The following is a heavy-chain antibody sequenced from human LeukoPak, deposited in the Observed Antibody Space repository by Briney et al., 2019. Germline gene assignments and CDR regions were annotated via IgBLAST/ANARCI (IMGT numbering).Heavy chain of an antibody. Sequence: ASVKVSCKASGYTFTGYYMHWVRQAPGQGLEWMGWINPNSGGTNYAQKFQGRVTMTRDTSISTAYMELSRLRSDDTAVYYCAREHTMDTAMDNWFDPWGQGTLVTVSP. D-gene: IGHD5-18*01. CDR1: GYTFTGYY. V-gene: IGHV1-2*02. CDR3: AREHTMDTAMDNWFDP. CDR2: INPNSGGT. J-gene: IGHJ5*02.